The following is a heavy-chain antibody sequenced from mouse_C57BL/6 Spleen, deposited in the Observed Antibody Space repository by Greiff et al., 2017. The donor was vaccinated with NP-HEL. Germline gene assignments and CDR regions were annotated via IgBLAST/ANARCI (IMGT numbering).Heavy chain of an antibody. Sequence: QVQLQQPGAELVKPGASVKLSCKASGYTFTSYWMQWVKQRPGQGLEWIGEIDPPDSYTNYNQKFKGKATLTVDTSSSTAYMQLSSLTSEDSAVYYCAKGDGYFDYWGQGTTLTVSS. D-gene: IGHD2-3*01. J-gene: IGHJ2*01. CDR2: IDPPDSYT. CDR3: AKGDGYFDY. CDR1: GYTFTSYW. V-gene: IGHV1-50*01.